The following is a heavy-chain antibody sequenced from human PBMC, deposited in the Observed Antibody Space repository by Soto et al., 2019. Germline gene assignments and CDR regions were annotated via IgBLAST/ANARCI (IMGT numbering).Heavy chain of an antibody. CDR2: ISSSSSTI. CDR1: GLTFSRYS. V-gene: IGHV3-48*02. D-gene: IGHD6-6*01. CDR3: ARQEYSSSSYGMDV. J-gene: IGHJ6*02. Sequence: GGSLRLSCAASGLTFSRYSMNWVRQAPGKGLEWVSYISSSSSTIYYADSVKGRFTISRDNAKNSLYLQMNSLRDEDTAVYYWARQEYSSSSYGMDVWGQGTTVTVSS.